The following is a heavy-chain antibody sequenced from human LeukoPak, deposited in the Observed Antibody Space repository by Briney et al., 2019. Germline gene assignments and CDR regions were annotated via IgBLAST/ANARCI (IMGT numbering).Heavy chain of an antibody. CDR1: GFTFRSNW. J-gene: IGHJ4*02. CDR3: ARPHCGGGTCYDY. Sequence: PGGSLRLSCAASGFTFRSNWMSWLRQAPGKGLEWVTNIDPAGCGQYYVDSVKGRFTISRDNAKNSLYLQMNSLRAEDTAVYYCARPHCGGGTCYDYWGQGTLVTVS. CDR2: IDPAGCGQ. D-gene: IGHD2-15*01. V-gene: IGHV3-7*03.